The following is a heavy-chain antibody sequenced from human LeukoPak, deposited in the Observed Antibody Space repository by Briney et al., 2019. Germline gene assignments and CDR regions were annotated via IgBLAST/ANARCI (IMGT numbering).Heavy chain of an antibody. J-gene: IGHJ4*02. CDR2: INPNSGGT. Sequence: ASVKVSCKASGYTFTTYAMNWVRQAPGQGLEWMGWINPNSGGTNYAQKFQGRVTMTRDTSISTAYMELSRLRSDDTAVYYCARDRDNWNAHFDYWGQGTLVTVSS. D-gene: IGHD1-1*01. CDR1: GYTFTTYA. V-gene: IGHV1-2*02. CDR3: ARDRDNWNAHFDY.